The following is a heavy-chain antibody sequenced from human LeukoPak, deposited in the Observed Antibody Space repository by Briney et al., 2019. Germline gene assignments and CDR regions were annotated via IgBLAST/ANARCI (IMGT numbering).Heavy chain of an antibody. J-gene: IGHJ4*02. D-gene: IGHD6-19*01. V-gene: IGHV4-38-2*02. CDR2: IYGSGST. Sequence: PSETLSLTCTVSGYSISNGYYWDWSRPPPGRGREGIGNIYGSGSTSYNPSLKRRVTISVDTSKNKFSLKVNSVTAADTAVYYCARRHSSGWFYYWGQGTLVTVSS. CDR1: GYSISNGYY. CDR3: ARRHSSGWFYY.